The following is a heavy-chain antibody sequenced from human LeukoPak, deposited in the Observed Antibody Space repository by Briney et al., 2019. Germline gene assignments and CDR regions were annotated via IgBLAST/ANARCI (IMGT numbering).Heavy chain of an antibody. D-gene: IGHD3-10*01. CDR3: ARVLWFGESKKGYSYYMDV. CDR2: IYYSGDT. CDR1: GGSFSGYY. Sequence: PSETLSLTCAVYGGSFSGYYWGWIRQPPGEGLEWIGSIYYSGDTYYNPSLESRVTISVDTSKNQFSLKLSSVTAADTAVYYCARVLWFGESKKGYSYYMDVWGKGTTVTVSS. J-gene: IGHJ6*03. V-gene: IGHV4-34*01.